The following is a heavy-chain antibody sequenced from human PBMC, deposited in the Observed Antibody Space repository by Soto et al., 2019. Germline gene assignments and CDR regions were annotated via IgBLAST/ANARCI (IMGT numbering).Heavy chain of an antibody. CDR1: VFTFSSYA. Sequence: PVGSLRLSCAASVFTFSSYAMHCVRHSPGKWLEWVAVISYDGSNKYYADSVKGRFTISRDNSKNTLYLQMNSLRAEDTAVYYCARGNYQRTRNYFDDWRQGTLVT. D-gene: IGHD1-7*01. CDR2: ISYDGSNK. CDR3: ARGNYQRTRNYFDD. V-gene: IGHV3-30-3*01. J-gene: IGHJ4*02.